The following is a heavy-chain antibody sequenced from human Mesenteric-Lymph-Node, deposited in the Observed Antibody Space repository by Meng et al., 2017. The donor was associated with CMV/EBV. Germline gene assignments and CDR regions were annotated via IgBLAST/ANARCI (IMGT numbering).Heavy chain of an antibody. CDR3: ARVTPGEYFDY. D-gene: IGHD3-10*01. J-gene: IGHJ4*02. V-gene: IGHV4-30-4*01. CDR1: GGSITTDNHH. CDR2: IYYNGLL. Sequence: CTVSGGSITTDNHHWSWIRHSPPRGLEWVGYIYYNGLLSYTPSLTPRLTISVDTAKNQLSLKLNSVTAADTAVYFCARVTPGEYFDYWGQGSLVTVSS.